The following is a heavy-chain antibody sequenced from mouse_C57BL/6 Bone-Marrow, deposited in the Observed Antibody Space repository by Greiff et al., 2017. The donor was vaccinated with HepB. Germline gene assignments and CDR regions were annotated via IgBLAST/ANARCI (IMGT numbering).Heavy chain of an antibody. CDR1: GYSFTGYY. J-gene: IGHJ2*01. Sequence: EVKLVESGPELVKPGASVKISCKASGYSFTGYYMNWVKQSPEKSLEWIGEINPSTGGTTYNQKFKAKATLTVDKSSSTAYMQLKSLTSEDSAVYYCARLLADYWGQGTTLTVSS. CDR3: ARLLADY. V-gene: IGHV1-42*01. CDR2: INPSTGGT.